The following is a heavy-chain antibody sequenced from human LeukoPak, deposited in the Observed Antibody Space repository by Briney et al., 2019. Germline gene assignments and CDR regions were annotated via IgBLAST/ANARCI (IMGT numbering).Heavy chain of an antibody. Sequence: GGSLRLSCAASGFTFSSYAMTWVRQAPGKGLEWVSYISSSGSTIYYADSVKGRFTISRDNAKNSLYLQMNSLRAEDTAVYYCARDSPIDAFDIWGQGTMVTVSS. CDR1: GFTFSSYA. V-gene: IGHV3-48*03. CDR3: ARDSPIDAFDI. J-gene: IGHJ3*02. CDR2: ISSSGSTI.